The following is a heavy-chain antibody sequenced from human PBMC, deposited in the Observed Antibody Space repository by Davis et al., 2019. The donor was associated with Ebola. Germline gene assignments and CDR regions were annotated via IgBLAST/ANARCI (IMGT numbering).Heavy chain of an antibody. CDR1: GDSINTYY. Sequence: PSETLSLTCSVSGDSINTYYWAWIRQSPGKGLEWIGSLYTSVSTYYKPSLKSRVTISVDSSKTQFSLELRSVTDADTAVYYCARNKSSVPPSGFFDLWGRGALVTVSS. CDR3: ARNKSSVPPSGFFDL. V-gene: IGHV4-38-2*01. J-gene: IGHJ2*01. D-gene: IGHD1/OR15-1a*01. CDR2: LYTSVST.